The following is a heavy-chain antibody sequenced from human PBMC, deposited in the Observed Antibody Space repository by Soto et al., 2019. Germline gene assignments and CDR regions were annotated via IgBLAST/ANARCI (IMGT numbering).Heavy chain of an antibody. J-gene: IGHJ5*02. CDR2: IKGDGSGI. Sequence: EVQLLESGGGLVPPGGSLRLSCAASGFIFSGSWMHWVHQAPGKGLVWVSRIKGDGSGISYADSVKGRFTISRDNVQITLYLQLHSLRAQDTAVCYSARAIGGRGRCLVLDLWGQGTLVSVSS. D-gene: IGHD1-26*01. CDR1: GFIFSGSW. CDR3: ARAIGGRGRCLVLDL. V-gene: IGHV3-74*01.